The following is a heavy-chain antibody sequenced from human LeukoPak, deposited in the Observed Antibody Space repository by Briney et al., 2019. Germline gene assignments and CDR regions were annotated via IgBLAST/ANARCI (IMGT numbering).Heavy chain of an antibody. D-gene: IGHD3-22*01. Sequence: SETLSLNCTVSGGSVNTTNSYWGWVRQPPGKGLEWIGSIFHSGLSYFNPSPKSRVTISVDTSKNQFSLKLLSVTAADTAVYYCARAQNFPDSSVPNSLDFWAQGILVPVPS. CDR3: ARAQNFPDSSVPNSLDF. CDR1: GGSVNTTNSY. J-gene: IGHJ4*02. CDR2: IFHSGLS. V-gene: IGHV4-39*07.